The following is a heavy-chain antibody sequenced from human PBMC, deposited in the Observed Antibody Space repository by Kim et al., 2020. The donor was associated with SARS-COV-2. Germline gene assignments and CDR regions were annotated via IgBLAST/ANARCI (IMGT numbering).Heavy chain of an antibody. Sequence: GGSLRLSCAASGFTFSSYAMHWVRQAPGKGLEWVAVISYDGSNKYYADSVKGRFTISRDNSKNTLYLQMNSLRAEDTAVYYCARDPFIAAAGTVPPDYWGQGTLVTVSS. CDR2: ISYDGSNK. D-gene: IGHD6-13*01. V-gene: IGHV3-30*04. J-gene: IGHJ4*02. CDR1: GFTFSSYA. CDR3: ARDPFIAAAGTVPPDY.